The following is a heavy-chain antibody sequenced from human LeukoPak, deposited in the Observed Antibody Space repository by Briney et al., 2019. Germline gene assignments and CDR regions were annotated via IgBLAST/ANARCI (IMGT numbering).Heavy chain of an antibody. Sequence: SETLSLTCTVSGGSISSYYWSWLRQPAGKGLEWIGRIYTSGSTNYNPSLTSRVTMSVDTSKNQFSLKLSSVTAADTAVYYCAREYSSGWYLGMDYWGQGTLVTVSS. V-gene: IGHV4-4*07. CDR3: AREYSSGWYLGMDY. D-gene: IGHD6-19*01. J-gene: IGHJ4*02. CDR2: IYTSGST. CDR1: GGSISSYY.